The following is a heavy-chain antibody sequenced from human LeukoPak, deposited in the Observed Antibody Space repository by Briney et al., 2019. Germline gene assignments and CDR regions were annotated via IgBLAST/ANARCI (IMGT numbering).Heavy chain of an antibody. CDR1: GFTVSSNY. J-gene: IGHJ3*02. CDR2: ISSSSSYI. CDR3: ARHRSGGSQDHAFDI. D-gene: IGHD2-15*01. V-gene: IGHV3-21*01. Sequence: GGSLRLSCAASGFTVSSNYMSWVRQAPGKGLEWVSSISSSSSYIYYADSVKGRFTISRQNAKNSLFLQMNSLRAEDTAVYYCARHRSGGSQDHAFDIWGQGTMVTDSS.